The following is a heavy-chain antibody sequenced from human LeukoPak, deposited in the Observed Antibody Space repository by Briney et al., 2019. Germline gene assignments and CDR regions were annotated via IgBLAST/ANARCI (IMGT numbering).Heavy chain of an antibody. Sequence: GGSLRLSCAASGFTFSSYGMHWVRQAPGKGLEWVAFIRYDGSNKYYADSVKGRFTISRDNAKNSLYLQMNSLRAEDTAVYYCARGYGSGSFFVYWGQGTLVTVSS. V-gene: IGHV3-30*02. CDR3: ARGYGSGSFFVY. CDR1: GFTFSSYG. CDR2: IRYDGSNK. D-gene: IGHD3-10*01. J-gene: IGHJ4*02.